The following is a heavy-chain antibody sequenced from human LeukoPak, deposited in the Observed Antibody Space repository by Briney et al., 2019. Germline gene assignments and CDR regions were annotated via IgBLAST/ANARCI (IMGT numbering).Heavy chain of an antibody. CDR1: GFTVSSRA. D-gene: IGHD6-13*01. Sequence: HPGMSLRLSCAASGFTVSSRAMHWVRQAPGKGLEWVAVISYDGSNKYYADSVKGRFTISRDNSKNTLYLQMNSLRAEDTAVYYCASEYSSSQANWFDPWGQGTLVTVSS. CDR3: ASEYSSSQANWFDP. V-gene: IGHV3-30*01. J-gene: IGHJ5*02. CDR2: ISYDGSNK.